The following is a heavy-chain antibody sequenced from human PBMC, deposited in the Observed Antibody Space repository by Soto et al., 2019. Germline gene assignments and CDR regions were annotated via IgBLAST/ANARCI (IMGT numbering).Heavy chain of an antibody. J-gene: IGHJ5*02. CDR2: IYYSGNT. V-gene: IGHV4-59*01. Sequence: SETLSLTCAVSGDSMRSYYRSWMRQPPGKGLEWIGYIYYSGNTNYNPSLTSRVTISVDTSKNQFSLKLRSVTAADSAVYYCARGDSRPLGWYDPWGQGTLVTVSS. CDR1: GDSMRSYY. D-gene: IGHD6-13*01. CDR3: ARGDSRPLGWYDP.